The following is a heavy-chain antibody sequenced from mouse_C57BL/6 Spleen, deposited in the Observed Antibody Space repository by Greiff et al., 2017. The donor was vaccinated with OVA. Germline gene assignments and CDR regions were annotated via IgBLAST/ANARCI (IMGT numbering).Heavy chain of an antibody. CDR2: ISYSGST. D-gene: IGHD1-1*01. Sequence: EVKVIESGPGLAKPSQTLSLTCSVTGYSITSDYWNWIRKFPGNKLEYMGYISYSGSTYYNPSLKSRISITRDTSKNQYYLQLNSVTTEDTATYYCASGSSSHWYFDVWGTGTTVTVSS. V-gene: IGHV3-8*01. CDR1: GYSITSDY. J-gene: IGHJ1*03. CDR3: ASGSSSHWYFDV.